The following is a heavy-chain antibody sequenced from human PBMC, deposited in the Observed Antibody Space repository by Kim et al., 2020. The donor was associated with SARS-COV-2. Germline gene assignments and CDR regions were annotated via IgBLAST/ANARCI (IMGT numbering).Heavy chain of an antibody. CDR3: ARDHFASRSSWYDYYYGMDV. CDR2: IWYDGSNK. Sequence: GGSLRLSCAASGFTFSSYGMHWVRQAPGKGLEWVAVIWYDGSNKYYADSVKGRFTISRDNSKNTLYLQMNSLRAEDTAVYYCARDHFASRSSWYDYYYGMDVWGQGTTVTVSS. V-gene: IGHV3-33*08. J-gene: IGHJ6*02. CDR1: GFTFSSYG. D-gene: IGHD6-13*01.